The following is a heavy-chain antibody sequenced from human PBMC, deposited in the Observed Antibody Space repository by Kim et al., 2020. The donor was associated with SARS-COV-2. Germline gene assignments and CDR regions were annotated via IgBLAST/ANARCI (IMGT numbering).Heavy chain of an antibody. CDR3: ARQSPYYYGSGGYYKPIAYYYYGMDV. D-gene: IGHD3-10*01. Sequence: GGSLRLSCAASGFTFSSYWMSWVRQAPGKGLEWVANIKQGGSEKYYVDSVKGRFTISRDNAKNSLYLQMNSLRAEDTAVYYCARQSPYYYGSGGYYKPIAYYYYGMDVWGQGTTVTVSS. CDR2: IKQGGSEK. V-gene: IGHV3-7*03. CDR1: GFTFSSYW. J-gene: IGHJ6*02.